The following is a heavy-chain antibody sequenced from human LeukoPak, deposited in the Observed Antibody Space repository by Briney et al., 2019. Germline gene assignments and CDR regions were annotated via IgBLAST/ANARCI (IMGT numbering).Heavy chain of an antibody. CDR3: ARITSGSFFGFDY. D-gene: IGHD5-12*01. CDR2: IYPGDSDT. J-gene: IGHJ4*02. Sequence: GESLKISCKGSGYSFTSYWIGWVRQMPGKGLEWMGIIYPGDSDTRYSPSFQGQVTISADKSISTAYLQWDSLKASDTAMYYCARITSGSFFGFDYWGQGTPVTVSS. CDR1: GYSFTSYW. V-gene: IGHV5-51*01.